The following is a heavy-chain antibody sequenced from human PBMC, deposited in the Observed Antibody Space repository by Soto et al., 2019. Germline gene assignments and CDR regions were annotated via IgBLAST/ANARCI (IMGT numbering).Heavy chain of an antibody. CDR1: GYTFTSYA. V-gene: IGHV1-3*01. J-gene: IGHJ3*02. Sequence: QVQLVQSGAELKKPGASVRVSCKASGYTFTSYAMHWVRQAPGQRLEWMGWINAGNGNIKYSQKFQGRVTITRDTSARTAYVELSSLRSEDTAVYYCARAAYCSSTSCSDAFDIWGQGTMVTVSS. CDR2: INAGNGNI. D-gene: IGHD2-2*01. CDR3: ARAAYCSSTSCSDAFDI.